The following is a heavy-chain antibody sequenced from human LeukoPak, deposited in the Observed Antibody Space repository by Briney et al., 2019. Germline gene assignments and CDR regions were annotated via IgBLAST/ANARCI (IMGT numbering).Heavy chain of an antibody. CDR3: AKDPRPYGSGLGGFDY. V-gene: IGHV1-46*01. D-gene: IGHD3-10*01. CDR1: GYTFTSYY. CDR2: INPSGGST. Sequence: ASVKVSCKASGYTFTSYYMHWVRQAPGQGLEWMGIINPSGGSTSYAQKFQGRVTMTRDMSTSTVYMELSSLRSEDTAVYYCAKDPRPYGSGLGGFDYWGQGTLVTVSS. J-gene: IGHJ4*02.